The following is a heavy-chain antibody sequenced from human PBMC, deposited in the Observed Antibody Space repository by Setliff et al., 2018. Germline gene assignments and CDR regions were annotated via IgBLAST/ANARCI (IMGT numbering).Heavy chain of an antibody. Sequence: SETLSLTCRVSGGSISSGNYYWGLIRQPPGKGLEXXXXXXXXXXXXXXXXXXXRXXXSVDXXXNQFSVKLSSVTAADTAVYYCARHKSNGSGSYPSLYMDVWGKGIMVTVSS. CDR3: ARHKSNGSGSYPSLYMDV. D-gene: IGHD3-10*01. CDR1: GGSISSGNYY. J-gene: IGHJ6*03. V-gene: IGHV4-39*01. CDR2: XXXXXXX.